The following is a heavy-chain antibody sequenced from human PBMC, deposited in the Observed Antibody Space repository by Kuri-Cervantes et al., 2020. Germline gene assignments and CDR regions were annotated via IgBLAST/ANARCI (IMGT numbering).Heavy chain of an antibody. Sequence: GESLKISCAASGFTFSDYYMSWIRQAPGKGLEWVAVIWYDGSNKYYADSVKGRFTISRDNSKNTLYLQMNSLRAEDTAVYYCAKDIVPAALYGMDVWGQGTTVTVSS. D-gene: IGHD2-2*01. CDR1: GFTFSDYY. CDR2: IWYDGSNK. J-gene: IGHJ6*02. V-gene: IGHV3-30*02. CDR3: AKDIVPAALYGMDV.